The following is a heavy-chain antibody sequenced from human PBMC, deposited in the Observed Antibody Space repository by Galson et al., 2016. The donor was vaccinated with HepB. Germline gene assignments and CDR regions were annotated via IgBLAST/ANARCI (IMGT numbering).Heavy chain of an antibody. V-gene: IGHV3-7*02. J-gene: IGHJ5*02. CDR3: AATTVGSGGTRRFDP. CDR1: GFTFTNYW. Sequence: SLRLSCAASGFTFTNYWMNWVRQAPGKGLEWVANVSPNGGEEYYVDSVKGRFTISRDNAGTSLFLQMDSLRVDDTAVYYCAATTVGSGGTRRFDPWGQGTLVTVSS. CDR2: VSPNGGEE. D-gene: IGHD4-11*01.